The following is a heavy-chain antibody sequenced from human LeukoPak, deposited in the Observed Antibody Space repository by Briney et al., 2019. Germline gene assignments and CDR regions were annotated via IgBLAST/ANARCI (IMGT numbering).Heavy chain of an antibody. CDR1: GGTFSRYA. J-gene: IGHJ4*02. Sequence: SVKVSCKASGGTFSRYAISWVRQAPGQGLEWMGGIIPMSGTAKYAQKFQGRVSVTADESTTTVYMELSSLRSEDTAVYYCARLDRGGSGSRVMDYWGQGTLVTVSS. CDR3: ARLDRGGSGSRVMDY. CDR2: IIPMSGTA. D-gene: IGHD3-10*01. V-gene: IGHV1-69*13.